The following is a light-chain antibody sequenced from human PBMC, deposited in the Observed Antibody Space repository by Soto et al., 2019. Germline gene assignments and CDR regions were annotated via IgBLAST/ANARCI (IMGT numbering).Light chain of an antibody. CDR1: QSVTSY. J-gene: IGKJ1*01. CDR2: GAS. CDR3: QHYGTSLRT. V-gene: IGKV3-20*01. Sequence: EIVLTQSPGTLSLSPGERATLSCRASQSVTSYLAWYQQKPGQAPRLLIYGASSRATGIPDRFSGSGSGTDFTLTISRLESEDFAVDYCQHYGTSLRTFGQGTKVEIK.